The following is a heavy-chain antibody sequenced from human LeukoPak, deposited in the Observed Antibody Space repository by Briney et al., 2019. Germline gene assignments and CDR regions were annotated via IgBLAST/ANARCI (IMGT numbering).Heavy chain of an antibody. CDR1: GFTFSSFG. D-gene: IGHD6-13*01. CDR3: AKDYLQQLVRGWFGP. CDR2: IPYDGSNK. V-gene: IGHV3-30*18. J-gene: IGHJ5*02. Sequence: GGSLRLSCAASGFTFSSFGMHWVRQAPGKGLEWVAVIPYDGSNKYYADSVKGRFTISRDNSKNTLDLQMNSLRAEDTAVYYCAKDYLQQLVRGWFGPWGQGILVTVSS.